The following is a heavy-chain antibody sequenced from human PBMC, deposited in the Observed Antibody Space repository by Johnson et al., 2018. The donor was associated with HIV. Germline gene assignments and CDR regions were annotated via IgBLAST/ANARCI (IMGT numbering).Heavy chain of an antibody. D-gene: IGHD3-3*01. V-gene: IGHV3-13*01. Sequence: VQLVESGGGVVQPGRSLRLSCAASGFTFSSYDMHWVRQATGKGLEWVSAIGTAGDTYYPGSVKGRFTISRDNSKNTLYLQMNSLRTEDTALYYCAKDLRGFEGEEWASDYYDFGRDLPCQDPRGVVGTFDIWGQGTMVTVSS. CDR2: IGTAGDT. CDR1: GFTFSSYD. CDR3: AKDLRGFEGEEWASDYYDFGRDLPCQDPRGVVGTFDI. J-gene: IGHJ3*02.